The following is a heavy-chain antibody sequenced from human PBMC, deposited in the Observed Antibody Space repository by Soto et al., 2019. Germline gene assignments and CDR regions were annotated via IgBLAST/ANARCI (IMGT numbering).Heavy chain of an antibody. Sequence: GSLRLSCAASGFTFSSYAMSWVRQAPGKGLEWVSAISGSGGSTYYADSVKGRFTISRDNSKNTLYLQMNSLRAEDTAVYYCAKGIGQQQLAEPFDYWGQGTLVTRSS. J-gene: IGHJ4*02. CDR3: AKGIGQQQLAEPFDY. CDR1: GFTFSSYA. V-gene: IGHV3-23*01. D-gene: IGHD6-13*01. CDR2: ISGSGGST.